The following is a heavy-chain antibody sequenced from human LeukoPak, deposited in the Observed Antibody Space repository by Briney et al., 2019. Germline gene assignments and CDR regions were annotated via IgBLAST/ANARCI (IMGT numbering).Heavy chain of an antibody. V-gene: IGHV4-34*01. CDR2: INHSGST. CDR3: ARRGYCSSTSCRFDP. J-gene: IGHJ5*02. D-gene: IGHD2-2*01. Sequence: SETLSLTCAVYGGSFSGYYWSWIRQPPGKGLEWIGEINHSGSTNYNPSLKSRVTISVDTSKNQFSLKLSSVTAADTAVYYCARRGYCSSTSCRFDPWGQGTLVTVSS. CDR1: GGSFSGYY.